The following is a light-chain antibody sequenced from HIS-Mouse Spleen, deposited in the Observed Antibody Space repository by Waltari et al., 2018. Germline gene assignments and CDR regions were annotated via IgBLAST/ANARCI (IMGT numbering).Light chain of an antibody. Sequence: SYELTQPPSVSVSPGPTARITCSGDALPQNYAYWYQQKSGQAPVLVIYEDSKRPSGTPERFSGSSSGTMATLTISGAQVEDEADYYCYSTDSSGNHRVFGGGTKLTVL. J-gene: IGLJ2*01. CDR1: ALPQNY. CDR3: YSTDSSGNHRV. CDR2: EDS. V-gene: IGLV3-10*01.